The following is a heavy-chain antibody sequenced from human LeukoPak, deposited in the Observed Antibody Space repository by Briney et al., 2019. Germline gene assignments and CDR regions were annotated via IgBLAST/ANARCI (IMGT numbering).Heavy chain of an antibody. CDR3: ARISDYYDSSGYSLDDY. CDR1: GYTFTSYD. CDR2: MNPNSGNT. J-gene: IGHJ4*02. V-gene: IGHV1-8*01. D-gene: IGHD3-22*01. Sequence: ASVKVSCKASGYTFTSYDINWVRQATGQGLEWMGWMNPNSGNTGYAQKFQGRVTMTRNTSISTAYMELSSLRSEDTAAYYCARISDYYDSSGYSLDDYWGQGTLVTVSS.